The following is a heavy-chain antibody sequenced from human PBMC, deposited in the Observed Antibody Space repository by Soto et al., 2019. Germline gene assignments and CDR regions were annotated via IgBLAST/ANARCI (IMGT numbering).Heavy chain of an antibody. Sequence: GGSLRLSCAASGFTFSSYAMSWVRQAPGKGLEWVSAISGSGGSTYYADSVKGRFTISRDNAKDSLYLQMKTLRAEDTGVYYCARVRLEYSNKPYFFDNWGRGTQVTVSS. CDR1: GFTFSSYA. D-gene: IGHD4-4*01. V-gene: IGHV3-23*01. J-gene: IGHJ4*02. CDR3: ARVRLEYSNKPYFFDN. CDR2: ISGSGGST.